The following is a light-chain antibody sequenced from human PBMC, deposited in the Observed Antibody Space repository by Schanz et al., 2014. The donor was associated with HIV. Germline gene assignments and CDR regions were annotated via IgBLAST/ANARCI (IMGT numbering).Light chain of an antibody. Sequence: EIVLTQSPATLSLSPGERATLSCRASQSVSSQLAWYQQRPGQPPRLLIYGASTRATGIPARFSGSGSGTEFTLTISSLQSEDFAVYYCQQFNNWPRTFGPGTKLDIK. CDR2: GAS. V-gene: IGKV3-15*01. CDR3: QQFNNWPRT. J-gene: IGKJ3*01. CDR1: QSVSSQ.